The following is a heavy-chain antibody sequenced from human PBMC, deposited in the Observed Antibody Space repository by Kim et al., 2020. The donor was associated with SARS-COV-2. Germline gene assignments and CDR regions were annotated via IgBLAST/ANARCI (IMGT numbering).Heavy chain of an antibody. Sequence: SETLSLTCTVSGGSISSSSYYWGWIRQPPGKGLEWIGSIYYSGSTYYNPSLKSRVTISVDTSKNQFSLKLSSVTAADTAVYYCARDLYDYVWGSYRSHYGMDVWGQGTTVTVSS. CDR2: IYYSGST. CDR3: ARDLYDYVWGSYRSHYGMDV. D-gene: IGHD3-16*02. J-gene: IGHJ6*02. CDR1: GGSISSSSYY. V-gene: IGHV4-39*01.